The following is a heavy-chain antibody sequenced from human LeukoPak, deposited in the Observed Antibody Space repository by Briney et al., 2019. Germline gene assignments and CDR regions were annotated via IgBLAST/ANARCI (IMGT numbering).Heavy chain of an antibody. V-gene: IGHV3-20*04. Sequence: GGSLRLSCAASGFIFDDYGMSWVRQAPGKGLEWVSNINWNGDSTEYADSLKGRFTISRDNAKNSLYLQMNSLRAEDTAVYYCARASGRTITFGGVIAYTDYWGQGTLVTVSS. D-gene: IGHD3-16*02. CDR2: INWNGDST. CDR3: ARASGRTITFGGVIAYTDY. J-gene: IGHJ4*02. CDR1: GFIFDDYG.